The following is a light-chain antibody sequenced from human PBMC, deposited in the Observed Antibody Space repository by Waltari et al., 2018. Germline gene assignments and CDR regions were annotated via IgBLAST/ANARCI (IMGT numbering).Light chain of an antibody. CDR1: QSISNW. CDR2: KAS. CDR3: QQYNSYSLLT. J-gene: IGKJ4*01. V-gene: IGKV1-5*03. Sequence: DIQMTQSPSTLSASVGDRVTITCRASQSISNWLAWYQQKPGKAPNLRIYKASTLESGVPSRFSGSGSGTEFTLTISSLQPDDFATYYCQQYNSYSLLTFGGGTKVEIK.